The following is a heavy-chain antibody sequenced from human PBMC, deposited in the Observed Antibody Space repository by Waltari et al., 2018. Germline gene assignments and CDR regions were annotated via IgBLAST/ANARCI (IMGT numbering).Heavy chain of an antibody. D-gene: IGHD1-26*01. CDR2: IHYSGGA. J-gene: IGHJ4*02. CDR1: GASITKYIYK. CDR3: IAYTTTRWAVDF. Sequence: QLQLQESGPGLVKPWETLSLTCSVSGASITKYIYKWGWIRQPPGKGLEWIASIHYSGGASSNPALNRRVTLSVDTSGNQFSLKVTSVTATEPAVYYCIAYTTTRWAVDFWGLGTLVIVSS. V-gene: IGHV4-39*01.